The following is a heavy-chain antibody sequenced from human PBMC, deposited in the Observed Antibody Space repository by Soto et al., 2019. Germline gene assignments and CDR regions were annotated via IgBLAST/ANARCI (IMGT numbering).Heavy chain of an antibody. Sequence: VASVKVSCKASGYTFTSYGISWVRQAPGQGLEWMGWISAYNGNTNYAQKLQGRVTMTTDTSTSTAYMELRSLRSDDTAVYYCARDSPDILTGPRVHDYWGQGTLVTVSS. D-gene: IGHD3-9*01. CDR1: GYTFTSYG. V-gene: IGHV1-18*01. CDR2: ISAYNGNT. J-gene: IGHJ4*02. CDR3: ARDSPDILTGPRVHDY.